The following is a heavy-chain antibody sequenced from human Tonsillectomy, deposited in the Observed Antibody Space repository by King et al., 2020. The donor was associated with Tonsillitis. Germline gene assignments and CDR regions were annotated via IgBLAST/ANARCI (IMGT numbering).Heavy chain of an antibody. J-gene: IGHJ3*02. V-gene: IGHV4-34*01. CDR1: GXXXXXYX. CDR2: INHSGST. CDR3: ARGPRGVLRYFDWLPYAFDI. D-gene: IGHD3-9*01. Sequence: VQXQQWGXGXLXXXXTLXLXXAXYGXXXXXYXXXXXXXPPGKGLEWIGEINHSGSTNYNPSLKSRVTISVDTSKNQFSLKLSSVTAADTAVYYCARGPRGVLRYFDWLPYAFDIWGQGTMVTVSS.